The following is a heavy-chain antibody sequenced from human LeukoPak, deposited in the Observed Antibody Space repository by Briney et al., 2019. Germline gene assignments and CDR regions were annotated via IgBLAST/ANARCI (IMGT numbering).Heavy chain of an antibody. Sequence: PVKVSCKASGGTFSSHAINWVRQAPGQGLEWMGGIIPILGTPKYAQKFHGRVTITADESTSTVYMAVSSLRSEDTAVYYCSRDYTPHYYAAGRLDWGQGTRVTVSS. CDR1: GGTFSSHA. J-gene: IGHJ4*02. CDR3: SRDYTPHYYAAGRLD. CDR2: IIPILGTP. D-gene: IGHD3-10*01. V-gene: IGHV1-69*13.